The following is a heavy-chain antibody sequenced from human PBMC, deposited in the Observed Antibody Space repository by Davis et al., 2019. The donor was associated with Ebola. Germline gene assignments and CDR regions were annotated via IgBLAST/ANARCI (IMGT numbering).Heavy chain of an antibody. CDR3: SRGGYSGYDSYLDY. CDR2: ISSGGET. CDR1: GFTFSSYA. D-gene: IGHD5-12*01. J-gene: IGHJ4*01. Sequence: GGSLRLSCAASGFTFSSYAMSWVRQAPGKGLEWVSLISSGGETFYGDSMKGRFTVSRDESKNTLFLQMNSLRDDDSAVYYCSRGGYSGYDSYLDYWGHGTLVAVSS. V-gene: IGHV3-66*02.